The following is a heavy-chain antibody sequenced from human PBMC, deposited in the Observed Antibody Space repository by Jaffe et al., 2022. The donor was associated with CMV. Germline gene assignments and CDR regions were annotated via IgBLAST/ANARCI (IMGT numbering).Heavy chain of an antibody. Sequence: QVQLQQWGAGLLKPSETLSLTCAVYGGSFSGYYWSWIRQPPGKGLEWIGEINHSGSTNYNPSLKSRVTISVDTSKNQFSLKLSSVTAADTAVYYCARVLPRPPPYYGSGSYWGWFDPWGQGTLVTVSS. CDR3: ARVLPRPPPYYGSGSYWGWFDP. J-gene: IGHJ5*02. D-gene: IGHD3-10*01. CDR2: INHSGST. V-gene: IGHV4-34*01. CDR1: GGSFSGYY.